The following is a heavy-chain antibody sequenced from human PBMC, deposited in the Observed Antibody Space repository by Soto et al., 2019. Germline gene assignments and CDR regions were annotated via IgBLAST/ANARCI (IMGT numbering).Heavy chain of an antibody. Sequence: QVQLQESGPGLVKPSETLSLTCTVSGASISSYHWSWIRQTPGKGLEWIGYIDYSGSANYNPSLKSRVIFSVDASKNQVSLKLSSVTAADTGVYYCAAAVPAEYVFRSCYMDVWGKGTTVTVSS. CDR1: GASISSYH. CDR2: IDYSGSA. D-gene: IGHD3-16*01. V-gene: IGHV4-59*01. J-gene: IGHJ6*03. CDR3: AAAVPAEYVFRSCYMDV.